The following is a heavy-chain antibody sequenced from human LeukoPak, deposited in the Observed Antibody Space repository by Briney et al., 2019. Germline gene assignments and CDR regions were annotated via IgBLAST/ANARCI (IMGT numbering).Heavy chain of an antibody. D-gene: IGHD2-8*02. CDR1: GFTFSSYS. CDR3: ARLFGGVTTFDY. CDR2: MKGDGSHI. Sequence: GGSLRLSCAASGFTFSSYSMSWVRQAPGRGLQWVASMKGDGSHIYYVDSVKGRFTISRDNARNSLYLQMNSLRAEDTAVYYCARLFGGVTTFDYWGQGALVTVSS. V-gene: IGHV3-7*01. J-gene: IGHJ4*02.